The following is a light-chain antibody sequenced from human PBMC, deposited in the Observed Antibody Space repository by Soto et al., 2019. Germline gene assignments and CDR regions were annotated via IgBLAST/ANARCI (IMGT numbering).Light chain of an antibody. CDR2: ESS. J-gene: IGKJ4*01. CDR3: QQYQSWPLT. Sequence: EIVMTQSPATLSLSPGERATLSCRASQSVYSNLAWYQQKPGQTPRLLIYESSTRATGIPARFSGGGSGTXXXXTXXXLXSXDFADYFCQQYQSWPLTFGGGTKVEIK. CDR1: QSVYSN. V-gene: IGKV3-15*01.